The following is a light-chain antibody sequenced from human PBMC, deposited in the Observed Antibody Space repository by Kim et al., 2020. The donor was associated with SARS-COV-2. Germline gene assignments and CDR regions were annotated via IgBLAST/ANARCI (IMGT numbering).Light chain of an antibody. CDR1: QSLSSN. Sequence: EIVMTQSPATLSVSPGERATLSCRASQSLSSNLAWYQQKPGQAPRLLIYGASTRATDIPARFSGSASGTEFTLTISSLQSEDFAVYYCQQYNNWPLLFGQGTKLEIK. V-gene: IGKV3-15*01. CDR2: GAS. J-gene: IGKJ2*01. CDR3: QQYNNWPLL.